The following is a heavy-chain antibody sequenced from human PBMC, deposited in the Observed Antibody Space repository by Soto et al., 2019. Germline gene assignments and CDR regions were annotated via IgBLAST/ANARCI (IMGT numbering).Heavy chain of an antibody. Sequence: ESGGGVVQPGRSLRLSCAASGFTFSSYGMHWVRQAPGKGLEWVAVISYDGSNTYYADSVKGRFTISRDNSKNTPYLQMNSLRAEDTAVYYCAKADCSSNSCYPVDAFDILGQGTMVTVSS. CDR2: ISYDGSNT. V-gene: IGHV3-30*18. CDR1: GFTFSSYG. J-gene: IGHJ3*02. D-gene: IGHD2-2*01. CDR3: AKADCSSNSCYPVDAFDI.